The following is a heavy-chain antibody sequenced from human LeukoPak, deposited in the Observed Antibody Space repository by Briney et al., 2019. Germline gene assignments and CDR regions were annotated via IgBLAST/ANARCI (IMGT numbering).Heavy chain of an antibody. CDR1: GDSVSNNSAA. CDR2: TYYRSKWYN. J-gene: IGHJ4*02. CDR3: ASTHNNGRNLDY. V-gene: IGHV6-1*01. Sequence: SQTLSLTCAISGDSVSNNSAAWNWIRQSPSRGLEWLGRTYYRSKWYNDYAVSVKSRITINPDTSKNQFSLQLNSVAPEDTAVYYCASTHNNGRNLDYWGQGALVTVSS. D-gene: IGHD1-14*01.